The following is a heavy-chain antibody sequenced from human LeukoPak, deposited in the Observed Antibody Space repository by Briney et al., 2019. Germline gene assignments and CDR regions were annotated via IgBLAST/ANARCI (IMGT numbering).Heavy chain of an antibody. V-gene: IGHV4-39*01. CDR2: IYYSGST. CDR1: GGPISSSSYY. Sequence: SETLSLTCTVSGGPISSSSYYWGWIRQPPGKGLEWIGSIYYSGSTYYNPSLKSRVTISVDTSKNQFSLKLSSVTAADTAVYYCARRAIVVVPAAMRVLYYFDYWGQGTLVTVSS. J-gene: IGHJ4*02. D-gene: IGHD2-2*01. CDR3: ARRAIVVVPAAMRVLYYFDY.